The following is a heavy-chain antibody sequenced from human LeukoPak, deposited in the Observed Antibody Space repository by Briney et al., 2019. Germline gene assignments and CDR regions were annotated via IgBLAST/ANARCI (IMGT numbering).Heavy chain of an antibody. CDR2: ISGSGVST. Sequence: SGGSLRLSCAASGFTFTSYPMTWVRQAPGKGLEWVSAISGSGVSTYYADSVKGRFTISRDNSKNTVYLQMNSLRAEDTAVYYCAKVTPGVAVAGAFDYWGQGTLVTVSS. CDR1: GFTFTSYP. D-gene: IGHD6-19*01. J-gene: IGHJ4*02. V-gene: IGHV3-23*01. CDR3: AKVTPGVAVAGAFDY.